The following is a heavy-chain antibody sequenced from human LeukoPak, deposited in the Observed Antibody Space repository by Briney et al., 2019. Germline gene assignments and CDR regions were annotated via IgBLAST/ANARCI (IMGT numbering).Heavy chain of an antibody. D-gene: IGHD3-10*01. J-gene: IGHJ4*02. CDR3: ARQNSGEPHFDY. V-gene: IGHV1-2*02. CDR1: GYTFTGYY. CDR2: INPNNGAT. Sequence: GASMKVSCKASGYTFTGYYMHWVRQAPGQGLEWMGWINPNNGATNYAQEFQGRVTMTRDTSITTVYMELSRLRSDDTAEYYCARQNSGEPHFDYWGQGTLVTVSS.